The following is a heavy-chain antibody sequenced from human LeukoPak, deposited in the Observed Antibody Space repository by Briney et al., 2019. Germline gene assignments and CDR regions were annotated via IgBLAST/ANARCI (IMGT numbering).Heavy chain of an antibody. Sequence: GGSLRLSCAASGFTFSSYSMNWVRQAPGKGLEWVSYISSSSSTIYYADSVKGRFTISRDNAKNSLYLQMNSLRAEDTAVYYCARGLYSSSARSYYFDYWGQGALVTVSS. CDR2: ISSSSSTI. J-gene: IGHJ4*02. CDR3: ARGLYSSSARSYYFDY. V-gene: IGHV3-48*01. D-gene: IGHD6-13*01. CDR1: GFTFSSYS.